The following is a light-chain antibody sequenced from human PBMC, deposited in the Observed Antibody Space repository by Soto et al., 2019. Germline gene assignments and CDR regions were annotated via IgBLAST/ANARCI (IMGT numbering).Light chain of an antibody. Sequence: QSALTQPASVSGSPGQSITISCTGTSSDVGGYNYVSWYQQHPGKAPKLMIYDVSNRPSGVSNRFSGSKSGNTASLTISGLQAADEADYYCSSYTSSISPLGFGTGNKLT. V-gene: IGLV2-14*01. J-gene: IGLJ1*01. CDR2: DVS. CDR1: SSDVGGYNY. CDR3: SSYTSSISPLG.